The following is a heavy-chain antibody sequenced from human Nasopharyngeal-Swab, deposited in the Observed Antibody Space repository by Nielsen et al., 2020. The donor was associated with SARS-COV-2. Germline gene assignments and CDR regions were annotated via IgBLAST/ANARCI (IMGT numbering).Heavy chain of an antibody. CDR2: ISSSSSTI. CDR1: GFTFSSYS. Sequence: GASLTISCAASGFTFSSYSMNCVRQAPGKGLEWFSYISSSSSTIYYADSVKGRFTISRDNAKKSLYLQMNSLRDEDTAVYYCARDPVTRYYYGSGSYFGWFDPWGQGTLVTVSS. V-gene: IGHV3-48*02. D-gene: IGHD3-10*01. J-gene: IGHJ5*02. CDR3: ARDPVTRYYYGSGSYFGWFDP.